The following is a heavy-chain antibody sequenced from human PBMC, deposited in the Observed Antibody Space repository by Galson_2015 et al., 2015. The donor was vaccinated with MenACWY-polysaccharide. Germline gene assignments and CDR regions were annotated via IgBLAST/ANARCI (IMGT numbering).Heavy chain of an antibody. CDR1: GSIFSSYD. Sequence: SVKVSCKASGSIFSSYDINWVRQTTGQGLEWMGGMNPNSGNTGYAQKFQGRVTMTRNTSISIAYMELSSLRSEDTAVYYCARGGKYYYDSSGYLNWFDPWGQGTLVTVSS. CDR2: MNPNSGNT. J-gene: IGHJ5*02. V-gene: IGHV1-8*01. D-gene: IGHD3-22*01. CDR3: ARGGKYYYDSSGYLNWFDP.